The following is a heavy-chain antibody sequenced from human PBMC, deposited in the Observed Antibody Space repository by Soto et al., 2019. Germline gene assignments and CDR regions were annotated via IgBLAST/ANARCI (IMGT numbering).Heavy chain of an antibody. CDR1: GYSFTNYG. D-gene: IGHD3-16*02. Sequence: GASVKVSCKASGYSFTNYGISWVRQATGQGLEWMGWMNPNSGNTGYAQKFQGRVTMTRNTSISTAYMELSSLRSEDTAVYYCARDLYRLENLWGRGTLVTVSS. V-gene: IGHV1-8*02. J-gene: IGHJ2*01. CDR3: ARDLYRLENL. CDR2: MNPNSGNT.